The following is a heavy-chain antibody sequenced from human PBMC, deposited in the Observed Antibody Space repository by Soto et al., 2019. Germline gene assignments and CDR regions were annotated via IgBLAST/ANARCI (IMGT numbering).Heavy chain of an antibody. CDR2: IFWDTDR. J-gene: IGHJ6*03. CDR1: GFSLSTSGVG. CDR3: VHSVTIIRGGYYYYYMDV. Sequence: QITFKESGPTLVKPTQTLTLTCTFSGFSLSTSGVGVGWVRQPPGEALEWLAHIFWDTDRRYSPSLKSRLTITKDTSKDQVVLTLTNMDPVDTATYYCVHSVTIIRGGYYYYYMDVWGIGTAVTVSS. V-gene: IGHV2-5*02. D-gene: IGHD3-10*01.